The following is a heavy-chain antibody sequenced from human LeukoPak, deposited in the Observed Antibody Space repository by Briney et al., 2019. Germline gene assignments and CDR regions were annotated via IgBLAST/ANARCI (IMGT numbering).Heavy chain of an antibody. J-gene: IGHJ4*02. V-gene: IGHV3-15*01. CDR2: IRSKTGGGTI. CDR1: GFTFNNAW. CDR3: ITGRY. Sequence: GGSVRLSCAASGFTFNNAWLNWVRQAPGKGLEWVGRIRSKTGGGTIEYAAPVKGRFTISRDDSKNTLDLQMNSLKTEDTAVYYCITGRYWGQGTLVTVSS.